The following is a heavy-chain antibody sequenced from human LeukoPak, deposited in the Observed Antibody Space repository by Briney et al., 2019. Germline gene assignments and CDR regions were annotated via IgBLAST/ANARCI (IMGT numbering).Heavy chain of an antibody. CDR2: ISYDGSKK. CDR3: AKDRYSYAFEYSDS. J-gene: IGHJ4*02. D-gene: IGHD5-18*01. CDR1: GFTFRDYG. V-gene: IGHV3-30*18. Sequence: GGSLRLSCAASGFTFRDYGMHWVRQAPGKGLEWLAVISYDGSKKYYADSVKGRFTISRDNSKNTLSLQVSSLRTEDTAVYYCAKDRYSYAFEYSDSWGQGTLVTVSS.